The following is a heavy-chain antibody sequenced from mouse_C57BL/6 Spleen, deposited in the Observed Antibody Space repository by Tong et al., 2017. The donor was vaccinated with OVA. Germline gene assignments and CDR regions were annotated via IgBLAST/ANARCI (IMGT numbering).Heavy chain of an antibody. Sequence: EVQLQESGTVLARPGASVKMSCKTSGYTFTSYWMHWVKQRPGQGLEWIGAIYPGNSDTSYNQKFKGRAKLTAVTSASTAYMELSSLTNEDAAVYYCAREEDGSSWLGYFDYWGQGTTLTVSS. V-gene: IGHV1-5*01. CDR3: AREEDGSSWLGYFDY. D-gene: IGHD1-1*01. J-gene: IGHJ2*01. CDR2: IYPGNSDT. CDR1: GYTFTSYW.